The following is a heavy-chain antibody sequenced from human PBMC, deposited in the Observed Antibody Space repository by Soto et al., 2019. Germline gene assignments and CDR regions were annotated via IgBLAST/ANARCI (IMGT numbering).Heavy chain of an antibody. CDR2: INAGNGNT. Sequence: QVPRVQSGAEVKKPGASVKVSCKASGYTFTSYAMHWVRQAPGQRLEWMGWINAGNGNTKYSQKFQGRVTITRDTSASTAYMELSSLRSEDTAVYYCARVERKSGGGSLNWFDPWGQGTLVTVSS. V-gene: IGHV1-3*01. CDR3: ARVERKSGGGSLNWFDP. D-gene: IGHD2-15*01. CDR1: GYTFTSYA. J-gene: IGHJ5*02.